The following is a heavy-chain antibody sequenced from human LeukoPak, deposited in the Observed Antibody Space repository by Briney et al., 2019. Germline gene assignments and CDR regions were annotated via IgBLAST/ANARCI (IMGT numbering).Heavy chain of an antibody. V-gene: IGHV4-59*01. D-gene: IGHD6-19*01. J-gene: IGHJ4*02. CDR1: GGSISSYY. Sequence: PSETLSLTCTLSGGSISSYYWSWIRQPPGKGLEWIGYIYYSGSTNYNPSLKSRVTISVDTSKNQFSLKLSSVTAADTAVYYCAGSEQWLAPYYFDYWGQGTLVTVSS. CDR3: AGSEQWLAPYYFDY. CDR2: IYYSGST.